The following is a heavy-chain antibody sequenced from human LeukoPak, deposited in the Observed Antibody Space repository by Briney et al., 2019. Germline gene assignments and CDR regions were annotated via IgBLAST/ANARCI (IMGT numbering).Heavy chain of an antibody. J-gene: IGHJ3*01. V-gene: IGHV3-66*01. CDR1: GFTVSNNY. CDR2: IYSGGRT. Sequence: GGSLRLSCAASGFTVSNNYLSWGRQAPGKGLEWVSVIYSGGRTYYADSVKGRFTISRDNSKNTVYLQMNSLRAEDTAVYYCASAGDINWGQGTMVTVSS. D-gene: IGHD3-10*01. CDR3: ASAGDIN.